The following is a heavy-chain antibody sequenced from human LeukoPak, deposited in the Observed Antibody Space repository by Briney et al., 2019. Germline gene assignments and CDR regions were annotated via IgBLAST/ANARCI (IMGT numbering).Heavy chain of an antibody. CDR2: ISSSSSYI. V-gene: IGHV3-21*01. J-gene: IGHJ1*01. D-gene: IGHD6-19*01. Sequence: GGSLRLSCAASGFTFSSYSMNWVRQAPGKGLEWVSSISSSSSYIYYADSVKGRFTISRDNAKNSLYLQMNSLRAEDTAVYYCARDRTPLAVADPLQHWGQGTLVTVSS. CDR1: GFTFSSYS. CDR3: ARDRTPLAVADPLQH.